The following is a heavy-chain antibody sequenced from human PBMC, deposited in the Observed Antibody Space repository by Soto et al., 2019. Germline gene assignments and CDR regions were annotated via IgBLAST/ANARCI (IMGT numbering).Heavy chain of an antibody. Sequence: ASVKVSCKASGYTFTSYDINWVRQATGQGLEWMGWMNPNGGNTGYAQKFQGRVTMTRNTSISTAYMELSSLRSEDTAVYYCARGPTSLGYCSSTSCPYYGMDVWGQGSTVTVTS. CDR1: GYTFTSYD. J-gene: IGHJ6*02. D-gene: IGHD2-2*01. CDR2: MNPNGGNT. CDR3: ARGPTSLGYCSSTSCPYYGMDV. V-gene: IGHV1-8*01.